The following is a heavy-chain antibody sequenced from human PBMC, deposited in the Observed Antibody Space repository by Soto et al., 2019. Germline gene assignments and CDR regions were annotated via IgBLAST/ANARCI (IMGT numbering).Heavy chain of an antibody. J-gene: IGHJ4*02. Sequence: QITLKESGPTLVKPTQTLTLTCTFSGFSLSTGVGVGWIRQPPGKALECLALIYWDDDKRYSSSLKSRLTITKDTSKNQVVLIMTNMDPVDTATYYCAQKSYYGSGSLDYWCQGILVTVSS. CDR3: AQKSYYGSGSLDY. V-gene: IGHV2-5*02. CDR2: IYWDDDK. CDR1: GFSLSTGVG. D-gene: IGHD3-10*01.